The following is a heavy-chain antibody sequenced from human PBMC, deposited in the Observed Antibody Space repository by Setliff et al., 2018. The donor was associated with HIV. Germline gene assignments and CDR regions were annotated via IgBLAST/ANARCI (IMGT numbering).Heavy chain of an antibody. D-gene: IGHD6-19*01. CDR3: AIPGSSGWYVGGYFDY. Sequence: PAETLSLTCTVSGAAIGSVNYCWGWFRQPPGKGLEGIGSVSYSGTTYYNPSLQSRFTISVETSKNQFSLKLSSVTAADTAVYYFAIPGSSGWYVGGYFDYLGQGTLVTVSS. J-gene: IGHJ4*02. CDR1: GAAIGSVNYC. CDR2: VSYSGTT. V-gene: IGHV4-39*07.